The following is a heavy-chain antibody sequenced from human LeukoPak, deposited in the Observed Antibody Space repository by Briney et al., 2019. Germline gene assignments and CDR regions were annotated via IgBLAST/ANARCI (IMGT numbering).Heavy chain of an antibody. CDR1: GYTLTELS. CDR2: FDPEDGET. D-gene: IGHD6-19*01. J-gene: IGHJ4*02. CDR3: ATSAGTSSGWLVPLYI. Sequence: ASVKVSCKVSGYTLTELSMHWVRQAPGKGLEWMGGFDPEDGETIYAQKFQGRVTMTEDTSTDTAYMELSSLRSEDTAVYYCATSAGTSSGWLVPLYIWGQGTLVTVSS. V-gene: IGHV1-24*01.